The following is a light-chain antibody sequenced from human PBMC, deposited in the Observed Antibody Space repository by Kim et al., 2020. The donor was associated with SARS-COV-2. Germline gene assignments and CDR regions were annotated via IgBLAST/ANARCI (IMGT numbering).Light chain of an antibody. CDR3: AAWDDSLNGWV. Sequence: GQSVTISCSGSSSNIGSNTVKWYQQLPGTAPKHLIYSNNQRPSGVPDRFSGSKSGTSASLAISGLQSEDEADYYCAAWDDSLNGWVFGGGTQLTVL. V-gene: IGLV1-44*01. CDR1: SSNIGSNT. CDR2: SNN. J-gene: IGLJ3*02.